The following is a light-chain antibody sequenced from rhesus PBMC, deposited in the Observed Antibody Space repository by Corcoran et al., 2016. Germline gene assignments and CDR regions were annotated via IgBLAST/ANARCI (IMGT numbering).Light chain of an antibody. CDR3: MQGTHWPWT. Sequence: DVVMTQSPLSLPVTLGQPAAISCRSSQSLVPSDGKTYLSWLQQKPGQPQRRLIYQVSNRDPGGPDRFRGSGAGTVFTLKISRVEAEDVGVSYCMQGTHWPWTFGQGTKVEIK. J-gene: IGKJ1*01. CDR1: QSLVPSDGKTY. CDR2: QVS. V-gene: IGKV2S9*01.